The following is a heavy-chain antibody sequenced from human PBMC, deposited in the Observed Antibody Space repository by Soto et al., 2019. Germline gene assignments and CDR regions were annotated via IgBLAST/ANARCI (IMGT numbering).Heavy chain of an antibody. CDR1: GGSISSSNNY. V-gene: IGHV4-39*01. CDR2: ISYSGST. CDR3: ARHGGYYDILTGYPA. D-gene: IGHD3-9*01. J-gene: IGHJ4*02. Sequence: SETLSLTCSVSGGSISSSNNYWGWIRQSPGKGLEWTGSISYSGSTYYNPSLKTRLTMSVDTSNNQFSLRLSSVTAADTAVYYCARHGGYYDILTGYPAWGQGTLATVSS.